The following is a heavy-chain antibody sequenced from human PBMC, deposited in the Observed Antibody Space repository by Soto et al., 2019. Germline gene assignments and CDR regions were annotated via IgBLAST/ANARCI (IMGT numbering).Heavy chain of an antibody. V-gene: IGHV4-34*01. CDR1: GGSFSGYY. CDR2: INHSGST. CDR3: AREHGYYDFWSGYLLYYYGMDV. J-gene: IGHJ6*02. D-gene: IGHD3-3*01. Sequence: SETLSLTCAVYGGSFSGYYWSWIRQPPGKGLEWIGEINHSGSTNYNPSLKSRVTISADTSKNQFSLKLSSVTAADTAVYYCAREHGYYDFWSGYLLYYYGMDVWGQGTTVTVSS.